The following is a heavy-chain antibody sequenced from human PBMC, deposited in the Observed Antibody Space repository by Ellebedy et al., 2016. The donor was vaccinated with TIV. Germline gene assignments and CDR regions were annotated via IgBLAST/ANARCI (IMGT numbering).Heavy chain of an antibody. CDR2: ISGSGGNT. CDR1: GLTFSSHA. J-gene: IGHJ4*02. CDR3: ARDAAGNGGKLDY. D-gene: IGHD4-23*01. V-gene: IGHV3-23*01. Sequence: GESLKISCAASGLTFSSHAMSWVRQPPGKGLEWVSSISGSGGNTYYADSVKGRFTLSRDNSKDTLYLQGNSLRAEDTAVYYCARDAAGNGGKLDYWGQGALVTVSS.